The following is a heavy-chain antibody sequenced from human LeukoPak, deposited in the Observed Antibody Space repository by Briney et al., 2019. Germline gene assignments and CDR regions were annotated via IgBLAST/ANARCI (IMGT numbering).Heavy chain of an antibody. V-gene: IGHV4-34*01. CDR2: INHSGST. CDR1: GGSFSGYY. CDR3: ASGSYYKAHGY. Sequence: SETLSLTCAVYGGSFSGYYWSWLRQPPGKGLEWIGEINHSGSTNYNPSLKSRVTISVDTSKNQFSLKLSSVTAADTAVYYCASGSYYKAHGYWGQGTLVTVSS. J-gene: IGHJ4*02. D-gene: IGHD3-10*01.